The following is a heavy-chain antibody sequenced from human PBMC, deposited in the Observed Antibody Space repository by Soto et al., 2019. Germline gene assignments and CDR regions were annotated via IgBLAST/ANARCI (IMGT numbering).Heavy chain of an antibody. CDR2: IHSSGTT. CDR3: ARGGGNPASTNDF. J-gene: IGHJ4*02. CDR1: RGSFSYFH. V-gene: IGHV4-34*01. Sequence: QVQLQQWRGGLLKPSETLSLTCGLHRGSFSYFHWTWIRQPPGKGLEWIGVIHSSGTTTYNPSLRSRGTGSIVTSAMQFSVTLYSVTAADTAVYYCARGGGNPASTNDFWGQGALVTVSS. D-gene: IGHD3-16*01.